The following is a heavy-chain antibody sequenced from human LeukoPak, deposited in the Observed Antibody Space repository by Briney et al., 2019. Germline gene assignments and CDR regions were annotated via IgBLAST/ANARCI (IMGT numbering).Heavy chain of an antibody. V-gene: IGHV3-15*01. CDR1: GFTFSNAW. CDR3: TTDRYCSGGSAYYYYYGMDV. D-gene: IGHD2-15*01. J-gene: IGHJ6*02. Sequence: GGSLRLSCAASGFTFSNAWMSWVRQAPGKGLEWVGRIKSKTDGGTTDNAAPVKGRFTISRDDSKNTLYLQMNSLKTEDTAVYYCTTDRYCSGGSAYYYYYGMDVWGQGTTVTVSS. CDR2: IKSKTDGGTT.